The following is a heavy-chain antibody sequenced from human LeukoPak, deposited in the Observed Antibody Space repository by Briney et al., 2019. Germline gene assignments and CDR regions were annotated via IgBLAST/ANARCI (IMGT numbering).Heavy chain of an antibody. CDR3: ARDRPSSWYAMDV. CDR2: ISSRGGTI. Sequence: GGSLRLSCAASGFTFSDYYMSWIRQAPGKGLEWVSFISSRGGTIHYADSVMGRFTISRDNAKNSLYLQMNSLRAEDTAVYYCARDRPSSWYAMDVWGKGTTVTVSS. J-gene: IGHJ6*03. CDR1: GFTFSDYY. D-gene: IGHD6-6*01. V-gene: IGHV3-11*01.